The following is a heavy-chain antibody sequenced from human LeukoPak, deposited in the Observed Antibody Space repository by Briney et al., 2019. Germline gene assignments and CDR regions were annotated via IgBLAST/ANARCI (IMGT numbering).Heavy chain of an antibody. J-gene: IGHJ4*02. V-gene: IGHV3-64D*09. CDR2: ISSSGGRT. D-gene: IGHD6-13*01. Sequence: GGSLRLSCSASGFTFSSYAMHRVRQAPGKGLEYVSAISSSGGRTYYADSVRGRFTISRDNSKNTLYLQMSSLRAEDTAVYYCVKGRYSNSWYSSDYWGQGTLVTVSS. CDR3: VKGRYSNSWYSSDY. CDR1: GFTFSSYA.